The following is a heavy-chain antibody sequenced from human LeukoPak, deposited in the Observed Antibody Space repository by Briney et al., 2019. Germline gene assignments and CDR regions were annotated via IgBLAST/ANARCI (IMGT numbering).Heavy chain of an antibody. CDR2: INTGGRTT. D-gene: IGHD4-11*01. V-gene: IGHV3-74*01. J-gene: IGHJ4*02. CDR3: VRSAFLTTEFYFDS. CDR1: GFTFSRYW. Sequence: PGGSLRLSCAASGFTFSRYWIHWVRQAPGKGLVWVSRINTGGRTTTYADSVKGRFTISRDNAKNTVYLQVNSLRADDTAVYYCVRSAFLTTEFYFDSWGQGVLVTVSS.